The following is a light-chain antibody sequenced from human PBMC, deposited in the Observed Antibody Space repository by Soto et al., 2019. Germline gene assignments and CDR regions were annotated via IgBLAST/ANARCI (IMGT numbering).Light chain of an antibody. CDR2: AVS. J-gene: IGLJ2*01. CDR1: SSDVGGYTY. Sequence: QSVLTQPASVSGSPGQSITISCTGTSSDVGGYTYVSWYQQHPGKAPKLMIYAVSNRPSGVSNRLSGSKSGNTASLTISGLQAEDEADYYCFSYTSSGTMIFGGGTKLTVL. CDR3: FSYTSSGTMI. V-gene: IGLV2-14*03.